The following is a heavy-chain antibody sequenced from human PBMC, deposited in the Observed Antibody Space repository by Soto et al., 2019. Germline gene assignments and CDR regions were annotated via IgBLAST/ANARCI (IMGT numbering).Heavy chain of an antibody. V-gene: IGHV4-59*01. CDR2: IYYSGRT. CDR3: ARDGWELQLLGWFDP. CDR1: GGSISSYY. D-gene: IGHD1-26*01. J-gene: IGHJ5*02. Sequence: SETLSLTCTVSGGSISSYYWSWIRQPPGKGLEWIGYIYYSGRTNYNPSLKSRVTIAVDTSKNQFSLRLSSVTAADTAVYYCARDGWELQLLGWFDPWGQGTLVTVSS.